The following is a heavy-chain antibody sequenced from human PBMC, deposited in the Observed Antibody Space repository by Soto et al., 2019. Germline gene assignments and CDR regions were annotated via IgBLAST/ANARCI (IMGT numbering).Heavy chain of an antibody. V-gene: IGHV5-10-1*01. CDR1: GYSFTSYW. Sequence: PGESLKISCRGSGYSFTSYWISWVRQMPGKGLEWMGRIDPSDSYTNYSPSFQGHVTISADKSISTAYLQWSSLKASDTAMYYCARHDVVLVVAAREGYYYYGMDVCGQGTTVNVS. CDR3: ARHDVVLVVAAREGYYYYGMDV. CDR2: IDPSDSYT. J-gene: IGHJ6*02. D-gene: IGHD2-15*01.